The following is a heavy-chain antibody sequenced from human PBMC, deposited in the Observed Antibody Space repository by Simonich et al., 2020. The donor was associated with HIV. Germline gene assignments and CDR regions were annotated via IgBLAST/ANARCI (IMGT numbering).Heavy chain of an antibody. D-gene: IGHD2-21*02. CDR3: ASCGGDCYHFDY. J-gene: IGHJ4*02. CDR1: GGYFSVYY. Sequence: QVQLQQWGAGLLQPSEPLSLTCAVYGGYFSVYYWSWIRQHPGKGLEWIGEINHSRNTNYNPSLKSRVTISVDTSKNQFSLKLSTVTAADTAVYYCASCGGDCYHFDYWGQGTLVTVSS. V-gene: IGHV4-34*01. CDR2: INHSRNT.